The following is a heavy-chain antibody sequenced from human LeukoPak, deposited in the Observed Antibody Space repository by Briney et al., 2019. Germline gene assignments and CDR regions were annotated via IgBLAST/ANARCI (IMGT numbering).Heavy chain of an antibody. CDR3: ARERGQGYYYDSSGYYLDY. D-gene: IGHD3-22*01. CDR1: GFTFSSYE. J-gene: IGHJ4*02. Sequence: GGSLRLSCAASGFTFSSYEMNWVRQAPGKGLEWVSYISSSSSTIYYADSVKGRFTISRDNAKNSLYLQLNSLRAEDTAVYYCARERGQGYYYDSSGYYLDYWGQGTLVTVSS. CDR2: ISSSSSTI. V-gene: IGHV3-48*01.